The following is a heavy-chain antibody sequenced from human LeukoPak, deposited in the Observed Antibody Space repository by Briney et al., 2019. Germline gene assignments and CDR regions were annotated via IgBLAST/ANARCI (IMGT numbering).Heavy chain of an antibody. D-gene: IGHD4-17*01. CDR3: ARDGGYGDDRGDWFDP. CDR1: GGTFSSYA. V-gene: IGHV1-69*13. CDR2: IIPIFGTA. Sequence: PAASVKVSCKASGGTFSSYAISWVGQAPGQGLEWMGGIIPIFGTANYAQKFQGRVTITADESTSTAYMELSSLRSEDTAVYYCARDGGYGDDRGDWFDPWGQGTLVTVSS. J-gene: IGHJ5*02.